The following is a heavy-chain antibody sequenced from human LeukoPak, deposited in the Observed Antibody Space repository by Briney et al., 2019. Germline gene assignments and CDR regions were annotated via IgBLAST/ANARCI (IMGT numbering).Heavy chain of an antibody. J-gene: IGHJ5*02. Sequence: GGSLRLSCAASGFMFDTYIMTWVRQAPGKGLEWISYINSINAVYYTDSVQGRFNISRDNAKNSLYLQMNSLRVEDTAMYYCARDYSSGWSERLSWGQETLVTVSS. D-gene: IGHD6-19*01. CDR2: INSINAV. V-gene: IGHV3-48*01. CDR3: ARDYSSGWSERLS. CDR1: GFMFDTYI.